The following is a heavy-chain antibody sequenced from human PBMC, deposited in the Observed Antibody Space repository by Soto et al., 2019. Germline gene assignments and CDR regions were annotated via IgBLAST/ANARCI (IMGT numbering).Heavy chain of an antibody. CDR3: ARDPWSSGYDYHDAFAI. CDR1: GFTFSSYS. Sequence: GGSLRLSCAPSGFTFSSYSMNWVRQAPGKGLEWVSYISSSSSTIYSADSVKGRFTISRDNAKNSLYLQMNSLRDEDTAVYYCARDPWSSGYDYHDAFAIWGQGTMVTVS. V-gene: IGHV3-48*02. J-gene: IGHJ3*02. CDR2: ISSSSSTI. D-gene: IGHD5-12*01.